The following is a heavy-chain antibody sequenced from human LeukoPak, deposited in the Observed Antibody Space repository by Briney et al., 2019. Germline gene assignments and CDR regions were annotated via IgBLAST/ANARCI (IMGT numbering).Heavy chain of an antibody. V-gene: IGHV3-7*01. CDR3: ARDTVLWFGESYQYYYYYMDV. CDR2: IKQDGSEK. J-gene: IGHJ6*03. D-gene: IGHD3-10*01. CDR1: GFTFSSYW. Sequence: PGGSLRLSCAASGFTFSSYWMSWVRQAPGKGLEWVANIKQDGSEKYYVDSVKGRFTISRDNAKNSLYLQMNSLRAEDTAVYYCARDTVLWFGESYQYYYYYMDVWGKGTTVTISS.